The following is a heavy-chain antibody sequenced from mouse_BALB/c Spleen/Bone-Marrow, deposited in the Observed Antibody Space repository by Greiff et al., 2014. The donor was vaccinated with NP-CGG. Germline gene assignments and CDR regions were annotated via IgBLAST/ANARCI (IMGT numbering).Heavy chain of an antibody. V-gene: IGHV1-4*01. CDR2: INPSSGYT. J-gene: IGHJ2*01. CDR3: ARGLHYYGSSSNFDY. CDR1: GYTFTSYT. Sequence: VQLQQSGAELARPGASVKMSCKASGYTFTSYTMHWVKQRPGQGLEWIGYINPSSGYTNYNQKFKDKATLTADKSSSTAYMQLSSLTSEDSAVYYCARGLHYYGSSSNFDYWGQGTTLTVSS. D-gene: IGHD1-1*01.